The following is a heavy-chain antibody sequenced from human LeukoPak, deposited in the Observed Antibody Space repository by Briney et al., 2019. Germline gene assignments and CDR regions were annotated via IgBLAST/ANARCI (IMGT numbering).Heavy chain of an antibody. CDR3: ARTTYYYDSSGYYEDGAEFDP. Sequence: GGSLRLSCAASEFTFSSYSMNWVRQAPGKGLEWVSSISSSSSYIYYADSVKGRFTISRDNAKNSLYLQMNSLRAEDTAVYYCARTTYYYDSSGYYEDGAEFDPWGQGTLVTVSS. CDR1: EFTFSSYS. CDR2: ISSSSSYI. J-gene: IGHJ5*02. V-gene: IGHV3-21*01. D-gene: IGHD3-22*01.